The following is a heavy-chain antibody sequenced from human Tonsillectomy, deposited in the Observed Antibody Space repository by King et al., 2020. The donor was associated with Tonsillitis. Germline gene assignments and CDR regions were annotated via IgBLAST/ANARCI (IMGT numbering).Heavy chain of an antibody. CDR2: IIPVFDTA. V-gene: IGHV1-69*01. CDR1: GGTFSRYA. J-gene: IGHJ3*02. Sequence: VQLVESGAEVKKPGSAVKVSCTASGGTFSRYAISWVRQAPGQGLEWMGGIIPVFDTANHAQKFQGRLTITADESTSTAYMELSSLRSEDTAVYYCARTTTVVTMDDAFDIWGQGTMVTVSS. CDR3: ARTTTVVTMDDAFDI. D-gene: IGHD4-23*01.